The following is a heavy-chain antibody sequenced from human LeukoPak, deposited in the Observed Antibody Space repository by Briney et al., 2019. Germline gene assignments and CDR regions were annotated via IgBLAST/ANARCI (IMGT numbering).Heavy chain of an antibody. CDR3: ARDSRTYCGGDCYSPFDF. V-gene: IGHV3-21*01. Sequence: TGGSLRLSCAAYGFTFTAYAMNWVRQAPGQGLEWVSSISSSSPSIYYADSVKGRFTISRDNAKNSLYLQMNSLRAEDTALYCCARDSRTYCGGDCYSPFDFWGQGTLVTVPS. CDR2: ISSSSPSI. CDR1: GFTFTAYA. D-gene: IGHD2-21*02. J-gene: IGHJ4*02.